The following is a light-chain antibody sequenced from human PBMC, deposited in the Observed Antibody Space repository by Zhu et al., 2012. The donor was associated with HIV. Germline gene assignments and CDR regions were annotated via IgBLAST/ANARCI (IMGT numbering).Light chain of an antibody. J-gene: IGKJ4*01. V-gene: IGKV1-NL1*01. CDR2: DAS. CDR1: QDISNS. Sequence: DIQMTQSPSSLSASVGDRVTITCRASQDISNSLAWYQQKPGKAPKLLLFDASTLESGLPARFSGSGSGTDYTLTISSLQPEDLATYYCQQYYGVPLTFGGGTKVEIK. CDR3: QQYYGVPLT.